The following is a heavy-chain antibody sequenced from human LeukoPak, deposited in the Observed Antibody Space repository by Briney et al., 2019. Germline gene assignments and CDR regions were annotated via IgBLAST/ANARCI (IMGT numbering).Heavy chain of an antibody. CDR2: IDTNTGNP. D-gene: IGHD3-22*01. J-gene: IGHJ4*02. CDR1: GYTFTNYW. V-gene: IGHV7-4-1*02. CDR3: ARGYDSSGYFSD. Sequence: ASVKVSCKASGYTFTNYWIQWVRQAPGQGLEWMGWIDTNTGNPTYAQGFTGQFVFSLDTSVSTAYLQISSLKAEDTAEYFCARGYDSSGYFSDWGQGTLVTVSS.